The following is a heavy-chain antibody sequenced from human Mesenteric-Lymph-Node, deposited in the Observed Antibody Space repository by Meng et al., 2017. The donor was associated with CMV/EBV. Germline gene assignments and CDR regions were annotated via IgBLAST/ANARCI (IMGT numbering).Heavy chain of an antibody. Sequence: CKASGYTFTNYDINWVRQATGQGLEWMGWINPNSGNTGYAQKFQGRVTITRNTSISTAYMELSSLRSEDTAVYYCARDSNYVWFDPWGQGTLVTVSS. CDR1: GYTFTNYD. CDR3: ARDSNYVWFDP. CDR2: INPNSGNT. J-gene: IGHJ5*02. D-gene: IGHD4-11*01. V-gene: IGHV1-8*03.